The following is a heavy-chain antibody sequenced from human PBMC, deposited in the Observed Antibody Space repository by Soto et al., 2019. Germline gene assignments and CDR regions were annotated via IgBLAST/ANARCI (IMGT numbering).Heavy chain of an antibody. Sequence: QVQLVQAGAEVKKPGASVTVSCKASGGTFSSYAISWVRQAPGQGLAWMGGSIPIFGTANYAQKYQGRVTITADESTSTAYMELSSLRSEDTAVYYCARNPPNSSSWYGAFDIWGQGTMVTVSS. CDR2: SIPIFGTA. CDR1: GGTFSSYA. D-gene: IGHD6-13*01. J-gene: IGHJ3*02. V-gene: IGHV1-69*01. CDR3: ARNPPNSSSWYGAFDI.